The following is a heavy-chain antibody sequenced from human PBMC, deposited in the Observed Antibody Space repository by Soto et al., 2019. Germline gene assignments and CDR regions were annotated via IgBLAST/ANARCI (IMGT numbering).Heavy chain of an antibody. D-gene: IGHD3-10*01. CDR1: GGTFSSYA. CDR3: ARALGFGGGMDV. J-gene: IGHJ6*02. Sequence: QDQLVQSGAEVKKPGSSVKVSCKASGGTFSSYAFNWVRQAPGQGLEWMGGIMPIFGTRKYGQKFQDRVTITADESTTTAYMELRSLRSEDTAIYYCARALGFGGGMDVWGQGTTVSVSS. V-gene: IGHV1-69*12. CDR2: IMPIFGTR.